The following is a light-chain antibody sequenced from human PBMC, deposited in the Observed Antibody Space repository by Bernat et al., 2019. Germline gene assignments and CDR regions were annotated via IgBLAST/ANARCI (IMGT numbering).Light chain of an antibody. CDR3: QQRSIWPPLT. CDR2: DAS. Sequence: EIVLTQSPATLSLSPGERATLSCRASQSVSSYLAWYQQKPGQAPRLLIYDASNRATGIPARFSGSGSGTDFTLTISNLEPEDIAVYYCQQRSIWPPLTFGGGTKVEIK. J-gene: IGKJ4*01. V-gene: IGKV3-11*01. CDR1: QSVSSY.